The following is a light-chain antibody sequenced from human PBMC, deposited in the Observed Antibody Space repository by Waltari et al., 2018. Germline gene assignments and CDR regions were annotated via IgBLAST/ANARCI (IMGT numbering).Light chain of an antibody. V-gene: IGLV3-19*01. CDR3: HARDASGVAGS. CDR2: DKN. J-gene: IGLJ2*01. CDR1: SPRSYY. Sequence: SSELTQAPAVSVAMGQPVGLTCHGDSPRSYYAHWYQQRPGQAPILVIYDKNNRTAGVPDRFSGLSSHKTGSWTSTGAQAEDEASYYCHARDASGVAGSFGGGTKLTGL.